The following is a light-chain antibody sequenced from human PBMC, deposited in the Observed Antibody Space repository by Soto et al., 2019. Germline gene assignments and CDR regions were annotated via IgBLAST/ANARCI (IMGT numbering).Light chain of an antibody. CDR3: SSYAGSNNLV. V-gene: IGLV2-8*01. Sequence: QSALTQPPSASGSPGQSVTISCTGTSSDVGGYNYGSWYQQHPGKAPKLMIYEVSKRPSGVHDRFSGSKSGNTASLTVSGLQAEDEADYDCSSYAGSNNLVFGGGTKLTVL. J-gene: IGLJ2*01. CDR1: SSDVGGYNY. CDR2: EVS.